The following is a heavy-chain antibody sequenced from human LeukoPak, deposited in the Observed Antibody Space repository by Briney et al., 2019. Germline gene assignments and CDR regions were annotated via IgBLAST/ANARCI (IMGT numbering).Heavy chain of an antibody. CDR2: INPNSGGT. J-gene: IGHJ4*02. CDR1: GYTFTGYY. CDR3: ARGSYYYDSSGYYPRDDY. V-gene: IGHV1-2*02. D-gene: IGHD3-22*01. Sequence: ASVKVSCKASGYTFTGYYMHWVRQAPGQGLEWMGWINPNSGGTNYAQKFQGRVTMTRDTSISTAYMELSRLRSDDTAVYYCARGSYYYDSSGYYPRDDYWGQGTLVTVSS.